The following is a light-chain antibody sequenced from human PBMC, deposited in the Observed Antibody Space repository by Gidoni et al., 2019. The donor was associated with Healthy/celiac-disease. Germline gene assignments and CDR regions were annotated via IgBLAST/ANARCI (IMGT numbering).Light chain of an antibody. Sequence: DIVMTQSPDSLAVSLGERATINCKSSQSALYSSNNKNYLAWYQQKPGQPPKLLIYWASTRESGVPDRFIGSGSGTDFTLTISSLQAEDVAVYCCQQYYSTPPWTFXQXTKVEIK. CDR1: QSALYSSNNKNY. CDR3: QQYYSTPPWT. V-gene: IGKV4-1*01. J-gene: IGKJ1*01. CDR2: WAS.